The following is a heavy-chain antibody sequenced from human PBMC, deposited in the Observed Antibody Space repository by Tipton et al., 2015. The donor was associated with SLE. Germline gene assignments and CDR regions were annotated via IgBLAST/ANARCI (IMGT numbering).Heavy chain of an antibody. D-gene: IGHD1-26*01. J-gene: IGHJ4*02. Sequence: TLSLTCTFSGDSFISSGFFWGWIRQAPGKELEWIGSISSGGSTSYNPSLNSRLTISLDTSKNQFSLRLTSVTAADTAVYYCARGGRALIDYWGQGTLVIVSS. CDR2: ISSGGST. CDR1: GDSFISSGFF. CDR3: ARGGRALIDY. V-gene: IGHV4-39*07.